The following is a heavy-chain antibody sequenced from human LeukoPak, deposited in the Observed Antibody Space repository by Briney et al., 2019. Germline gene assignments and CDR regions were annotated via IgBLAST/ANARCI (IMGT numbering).Heavy chain of an antibody. V-gene: IGHV3-7*01. CDR1: GFTFSSYW. CDR2: IEQDGSEK. CDR3: VRLSVVTFLVIDY. Sequence: GGSLRLSCAASGFTFSSYWMSWVRQAPGKGLEWVANIEQDGSEKYYVDSVKGRFTISRDNAKNSLYLQMNSLRAEDTAVYYCVRLSVVTFLVIDYWGQGTLVTVSS. D-gene: IGHD4-23*01. J-gene: IGHJ4*02.